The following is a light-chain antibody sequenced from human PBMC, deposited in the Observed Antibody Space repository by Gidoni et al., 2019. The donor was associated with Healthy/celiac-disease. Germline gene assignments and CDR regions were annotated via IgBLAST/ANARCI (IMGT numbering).Light chain of an antibody. Sequence: QSVLPQPPSASGPPGQRVTISCSGSSSNNGSNTVNWYQQLPGTAPKLLIYSNNQRPPGVPDRFSGSKSGTSASLAISGLQSEDEADYYCAAWDDSLNVVVFGGGTKLTVL. V-gene: IGLV1-44*01. CDR2: SNN. J-gene: IGLJ2*01. CDR1: SSNNGSNT. CDR3: AAWDDSLNVVV.